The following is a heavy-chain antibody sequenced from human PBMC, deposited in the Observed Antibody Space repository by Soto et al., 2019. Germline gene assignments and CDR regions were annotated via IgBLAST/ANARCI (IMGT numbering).Heavy chain of an antibody. CDR2: ITWNSRVL. CDR1: GLNFDDFA. Sequence: GGSLRLSCVGTGLNFDDFAMHWVRQAPGKGLEWVSGITWNSRVLAYADSVKGRFTISRDNARNSLYLQMDSLRDEDTALYYCAKGRYDFWSPYYFDSWGQGTLVTSPQ. V-gene: IGHV3-9*01. CDR3: AKGRYDFWSPYYFDS. J-gene: IGHJ4*02. D-gene: IGHD3-3*01.